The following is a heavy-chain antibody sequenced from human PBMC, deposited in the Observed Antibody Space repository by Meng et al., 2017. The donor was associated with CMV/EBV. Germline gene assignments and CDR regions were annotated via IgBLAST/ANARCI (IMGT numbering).Heavy chain of an antibody. Sequence: TCPLSGGSTRCGDYSWSWHRQPAGKGLEWIGYIYYSGSTYSNPFLKSRVTISVDTSKNLFSLKLRSVTAADTAVYYCVRVYCSGGSCYGNWFDPWGQGTLVTVSS. J-gene: IGHJ5*02. CDR1: GGSTRCGDYS. V-gene: IGHV4-30-4*08. CDR2: IYYSGST. CDR3: VRVYCSGGSCYGNWFDP. D-gene: IGHD2-15*01.